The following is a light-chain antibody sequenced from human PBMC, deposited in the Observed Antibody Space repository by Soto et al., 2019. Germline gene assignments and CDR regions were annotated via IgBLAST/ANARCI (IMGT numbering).Light chain of an antibody. J-gene: IGLJ1*01. CDR3: QSYDSSLGGSV. V-gene: IGLV1-40*01. CDR2: ANS. Sequence: QSVLTQPPSGSGAPGQRVTISCTGSGSGIGPAFHVHWYQQLPGTAPQLLIYANSNRPSGVPDRFSGSKSGTSASLAIAGLQAEDEADYYCQSYDSSLGGSVFGTGTKVTVL. CDR1: GSGIGPAFH.